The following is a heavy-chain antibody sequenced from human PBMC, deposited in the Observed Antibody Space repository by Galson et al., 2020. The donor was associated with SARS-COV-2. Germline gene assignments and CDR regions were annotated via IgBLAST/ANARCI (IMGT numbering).Heavy chain of an antibody. V-gene: IGHV4-4*02. CDR3: ARAFSSSWPDEPSIDYYYYYYMDV. CDR2: IYHSGST. Sequence: SETLSLTCAVSGGSISSSNWWSWVRQPPGKGLEWIGEIYHSGSTNYNPSLKSRVTISVDKSKNQFSLKLSSVTAADTAVYYCARAFSSSWPDEPSIDYYYYYYMDVWGKGTTVTVSS. D-gene: IGHD6-13*01. CDR1: GGSISSSNW. J-gene: IGHJ6*03.